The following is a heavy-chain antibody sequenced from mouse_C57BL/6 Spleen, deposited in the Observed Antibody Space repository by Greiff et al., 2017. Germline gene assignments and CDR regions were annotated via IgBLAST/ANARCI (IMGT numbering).Heavy chain of an antibody. CDR2: MGSGSMVI. J-gene: IGHJ2*01. CDR3: TRGRRNFDY. Sequence: EVQVVESGGGLVKPGGSLKLSCAASGFTCSDYGMRWVRQAPEKGLEWVAYMGSGSMVIYYADTVKGRFTISRDNAKNTLFLQMTSLRSEDTTMYYCTRGRRNFDYCGKGTTLTVSS. CDR1: GFTCSDYG. V-gene: IGHV5-17*01. D-gene: IGHD2-12*01.